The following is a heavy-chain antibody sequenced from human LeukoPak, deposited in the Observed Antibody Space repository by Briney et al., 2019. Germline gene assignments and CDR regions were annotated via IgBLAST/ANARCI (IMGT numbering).Heavy chain of an antibody. CDR1: GGSFSGYY. V-gene: IGHV4-34*01. CDR3: ASYQLLISWFDP. CDR2: INHSGST. D-gene: IGHD2-2*01. J-gene: IGHJ5*02. Sequence: SETLSLTCAAYGGSFSGYYWSWIRQPPGKGLEWIGEINHSGSTNYNPSLKSRVTISVDTSKNQFSLKLSSVTAADTAVYYCASYQLLISWFDPWGQGTLVTVSS.